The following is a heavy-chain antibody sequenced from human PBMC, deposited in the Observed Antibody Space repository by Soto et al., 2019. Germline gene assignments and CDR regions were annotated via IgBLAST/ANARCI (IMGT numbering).Heavy chain of an antibody. CDR1: GGTISSGGYS. J-gene: IGHJ5*02. D-gene: IGHD1-1*01. V-gene: IGHV4-30-2*01. CDR2: IYHSGST. Sequence: SQTLSLTCXVAGGTISSGGYSWNLIRQPPGKGLEWIGYIYHSGSTLYNPSLKSRVTISVDKSKNQFSLKLTSVTAADTAVYYCARDQLEGNWFDPWGQGTLVTVSS. CDR3: ARDQLEGNWFDP.